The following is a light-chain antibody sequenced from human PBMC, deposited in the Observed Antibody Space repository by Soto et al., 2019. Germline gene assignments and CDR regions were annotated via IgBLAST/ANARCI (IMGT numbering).Light chain of an antibody. J-gene: IGKJ5*01. CDR2: NAS. V-gene: IGKV3-11*01. Sequence: EIVLTQSPATLSLSPGERATLSCRASQSVSSYLAWYQQKPGQAPRLLIYNASSRATGIPARFSGSGSGTEFTLTISSLQSEDFAVYYCQQRTIWPPSITFGQGTRLEIK. CDR1: QSVSSY. CDR3: QQRTIWPPSIT.